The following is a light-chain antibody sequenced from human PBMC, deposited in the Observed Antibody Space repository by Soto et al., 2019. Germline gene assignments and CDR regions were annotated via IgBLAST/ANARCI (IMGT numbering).Light chain of an antibody. CDR1: QSVSTN. CDR3: QQYGSSPPT. Sequence: ETVMTQSPATLSVSPWERATLSCRASQSVSTNLAWYQQKPGQAPRLLIYGASTRATGIPARFSGSGSGTDFTLTISRLEPEDFAVYYCQQYGSSPPTFGQGTKVDIK. V-gene: IGKV3-15*01. J-gene: IGKJ1*01. CDR2: GAS.